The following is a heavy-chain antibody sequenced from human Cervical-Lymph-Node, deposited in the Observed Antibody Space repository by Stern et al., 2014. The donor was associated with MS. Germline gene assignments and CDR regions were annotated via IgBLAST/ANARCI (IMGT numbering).Heavy chain of an antibody. CDR1: GYTFTGSY. V-gene: IGHV1-2*02. J-gene: IGHJ1*01. Sequence: VQLVESGAEVKKPGAPVKVSCKASGYTFTGSYMHWVRQAPGQGLEWMGWISPNSGGTIYAQEFQGRVTMTRDTSISTAYMELSRLRSDDTAVYYCAREGLKYFQHWGQGTMVSVS. CDR2: ISPNSGGT. CDR3: AREGLKYFQH.